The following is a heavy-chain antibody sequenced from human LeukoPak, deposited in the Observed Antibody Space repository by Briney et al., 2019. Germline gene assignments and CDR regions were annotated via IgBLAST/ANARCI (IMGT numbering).Heavy chain of an antibody. CDR1: GFTFDDYA. J-gene: IGHJ6*02. V-gene: IGHV3-9*01. D-gene: IGHD5-18*01. CDR3: AKDIRGYSYGYHYYGMDV. Sequence: GGSLRLSCAASGFTFDDYAMHWVRQAPGKGLEWVSGISWNSDSIGYAESVKGRFTISRDNAKNSLYLQMNSLRAEDTALYYCAKDIRGYSYGYHYYGMDVWGQGTTVTVSS. CDR2: ISWNSDSI.